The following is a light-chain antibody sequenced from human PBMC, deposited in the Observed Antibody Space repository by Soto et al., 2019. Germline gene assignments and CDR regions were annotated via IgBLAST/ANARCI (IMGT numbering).Light chain of an antibody. J-gene: IGKJ1*01. CDR3: QQYGSSPRT. Sequence: EIVLTQSPGTLSLSPGERATLSCRASQSVSSSYLAWYQQKSGQPPRLLIYGASSRATGIPHRFTGSGSGTDFTLTISRLEPEDFAVYYCQQYGSSPRTFGQGTKVEI. V-gene: IGKV3-20*01. CDR2: GAS. CDR1: QSVSSSY.